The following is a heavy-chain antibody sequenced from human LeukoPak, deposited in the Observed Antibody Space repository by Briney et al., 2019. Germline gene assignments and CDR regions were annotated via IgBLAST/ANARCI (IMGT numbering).Heavy chain of an antibody. CDR3: ARGRVVGANWFDP. J-gene: IGHJ5*02. CDR2: INPNSGGT. V-gene: IGHV1-2*06. Sequence: ASVKVSCKASGYTFTGYYMHWVRQAPGQGLEWMGRINPNSGGTNYAQKFQGRFTMTRDTSISTAYMELSRLRSDDTAVYYCARGRVVGANWFDPWGQGTLVTVSS. CDR1: GYTFTGYY. D-gene: IGHD1-26*01.